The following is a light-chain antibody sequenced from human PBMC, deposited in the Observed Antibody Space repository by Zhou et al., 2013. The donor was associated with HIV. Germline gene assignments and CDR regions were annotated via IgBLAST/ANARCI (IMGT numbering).Light chain of an antibody. V-gene: IGKV3-20*01. CDR3: QHYGTSPYA. CDR1: QIVRSEY. CDR2: GAS. Sequence: ELVLTQSPGTLSLSPGEGATLSCRASQIVRSEYQAWYQQKPGQAPRLLIYGASTRAAGIPDRFSGSGSETEFTLTISRLEPEDFAVYHCQHYGTSPYAFGQGTKLE. J-gene: IGKJ2*01.